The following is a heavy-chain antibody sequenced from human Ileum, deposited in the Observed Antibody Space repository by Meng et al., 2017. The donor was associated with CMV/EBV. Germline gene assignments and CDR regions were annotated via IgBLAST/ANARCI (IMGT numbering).Heavy chain of an antibody. CDR3: ARDLGAAAAPWFDY. D-gene: IGHD6-13*01. Sequence: QVRRVESGGCVVQPGRPLRLSGAASGFTFSSYAMHWVRQAPGKGLEWVAVISYDGSNKYYADSVKGRFTISRDNSKNTLYLQMNSLRAEDTAVYYCARDLGAAAAPWFDYWGQGTLVTVSS. J-gene: IGHJ4*02. CDR1: GFTFSSYA. V-gene: IGHV3-30-3*01. CDR2: ISYDGSNK.